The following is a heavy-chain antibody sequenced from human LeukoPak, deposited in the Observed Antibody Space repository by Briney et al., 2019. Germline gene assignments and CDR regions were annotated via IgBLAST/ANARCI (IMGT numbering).Heavy chain of an antibody. V-gene: IGHV4-59*01. Sequence: SETLSLTCTVSGGSISGYYWSWIRHPPGKGLEWVGYIYYSGTTNYNPSPRSRVTISVDTSKNQFSLRLSSVTATDTAVYYCARLHSSRAEECDPWGQGTLVTVSS. D-gene: IGHD3-3*01. CDR1: GGSISGYY. CDR3: ARLHSSRAEECDP. J-gene: IGHJ5*02. CDR2: IYYSGTT.